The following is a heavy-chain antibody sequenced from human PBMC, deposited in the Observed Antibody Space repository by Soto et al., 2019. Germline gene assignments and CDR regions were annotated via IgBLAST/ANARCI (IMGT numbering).Heavy chain of an antibody. Sequence: QITLKETGPPLVKPTQTLTLTCTFSGFSFDMNKARVGWVRQPPRKALEWLALIYWDGDEHYSPSLKNRLSITKDTSKDQVVLRLTDVHPADTATYYCVKGILGTYGHVYFEYCGEGSLVTGSS. CDR2: IYWDGDE. CDR1: GFSFDMNKAR. J-gene: IGHJ4*02. V-gene: IGHV2-5*02. D-gene: IGHD3-16*01. CDR3: VKGILGTYGHVYFEY.